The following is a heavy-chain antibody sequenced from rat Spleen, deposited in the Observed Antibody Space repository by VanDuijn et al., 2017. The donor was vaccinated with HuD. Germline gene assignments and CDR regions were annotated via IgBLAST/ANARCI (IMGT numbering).Heavy chain of an antibody. CDR1: GFTFNNYW. CDR2: ITNTGRST. V-gene: IGHV5-31*01. Sequence: EVQLVESGGGLVQPGRSLKLSCVASGFTFNNYWMTWIRQAPGKGLEWVASITNTGRSTYYRDSVKGRFTISRDNTKSTLYLQMNSLRSEDTATYYCARHGYGGYSGSFAYWGQGVMVTVSS. CDR3: ARHGYGGYSGSFAY. J-gene: IGHJ2*01. D-gene: IGHD1-11*01.